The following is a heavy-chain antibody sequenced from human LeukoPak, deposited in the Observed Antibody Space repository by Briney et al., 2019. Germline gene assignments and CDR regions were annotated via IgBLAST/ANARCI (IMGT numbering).Heavy chain of an antibody. V-gene: IGHV3-21*01. J-gene: IGHJ6*02. CDR3: ARQFFSPWGSGSYYPWDYYYYGMDV. Sequence: GGSLRLSCAASGFTFSSYSMNWVRQAPGKGLEWVSSISSSSSYIYYADSVKGRFTISRDNAKNSLYLQMNSLRAEDTAVYYCARQFFSPWGSGSYYPWDYYYYGMDVWGQGTTVTVSS. D-gene: IGHD3-10*01. CDR1: GFTFSSYS. CDR2: ISSSSSYI.